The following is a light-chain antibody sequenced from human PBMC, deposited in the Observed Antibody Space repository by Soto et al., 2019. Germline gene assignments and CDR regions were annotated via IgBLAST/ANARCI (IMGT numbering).Light chain of an antibody. CDR3: HQYGSSPGT. V-gene: IGKV3-20*01. CDR1: ESVSSHY. Sequence: EIVMTQSPGTVSLSPGERATLSCRASESVSSHYIGWYQQRRGQAPRLLIYGTGNRAPGIPDRFSGDGAGTDFTLTITRLEPEDFAVYYCHQYGSSPGTFGQGTKVEIK. J-gene: IGKJ1*01. CDR2: GTG.